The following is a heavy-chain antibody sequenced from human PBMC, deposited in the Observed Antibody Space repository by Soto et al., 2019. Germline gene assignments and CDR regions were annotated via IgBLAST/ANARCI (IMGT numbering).Heavy chain of an antibody. CDR2: IYYSGST. D-gene: IGHD2-15*01. CDR1: GGSISSGDYY. V-gene: IGHV4-30-4*01. Sequence: SETLSLTCTVSGGSISSGDYYWSWIRQPPGKGLEWIGYIYYSGSTYYNPSLKSRVTISVDTSKNQFSLKLSSVTAADTAVYYCARGGRYCSGGSCQSSAYNWFDPWGQGTLVTVSS. J-gene: IGHJ5*02. CDR3: ARGGRYCSGGSCQSSAYNWFDP.